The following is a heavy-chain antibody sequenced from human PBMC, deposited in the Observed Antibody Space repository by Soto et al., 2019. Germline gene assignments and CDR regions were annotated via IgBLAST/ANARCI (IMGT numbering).Heavy chain of an antibody. CDR2: ISGVGAGT. D-gene: IGHD4-4*01. CDR1: GFTFSRNA. CDR3: AKAQGTTVFDY. Sequence: GGSLRLSCAASGFTFSRNAMSWVRQAPGKGLEWVSAISGVGAGTYYADSVKGRFTISRDNSKNTLYLQVNSLRAEDTAVYYCAKAQGTTVFDYWGQGMLVTVSS. V-gene: IGHV3-23*01. J-gene: IGHJ4*02.